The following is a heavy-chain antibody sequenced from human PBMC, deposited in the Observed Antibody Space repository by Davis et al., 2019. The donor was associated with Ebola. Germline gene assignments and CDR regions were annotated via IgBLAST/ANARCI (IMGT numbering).Heavy chain of an antibody. CDR2: ISSSGSTI. J-gene: IGHJ4*02. D-gene: IGHD2-15*01. Sequence: PGGSLRLSCAASGFTFSSYAMNWVRQAPGKGLEWVSYISSSGSTIYYADSVKGRFTISRDNAKNSLYLQMNSLRAEDTAVYYCASSLPSGSSLFDYWGQGTLVTVSS. V-gene: IGHV3-48*04. CDR3: ASSLPSGSSLFDY. CDR1: GFTFSSYA.